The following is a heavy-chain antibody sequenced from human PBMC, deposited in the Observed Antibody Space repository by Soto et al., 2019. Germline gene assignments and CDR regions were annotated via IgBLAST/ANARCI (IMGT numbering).Heavy chain of an antibody. D-gene: IGHD4-17*01. Sequence: RGSLRLSCAASGLTFSIFAMKWVRQAPGKGLEWVSVIGSGGDGIHYADSVKGRFTISRDNSKNTVSLQMNSLRAEDTAIYYCATYGQHLMDSWGQGT. J-gene: IGHJ4*02. CDR2: IGSGGDGI. V-gene: IGHV3-23*01. CDR3: ATYGQHLMDS. CDR1: GLTFSIFA.